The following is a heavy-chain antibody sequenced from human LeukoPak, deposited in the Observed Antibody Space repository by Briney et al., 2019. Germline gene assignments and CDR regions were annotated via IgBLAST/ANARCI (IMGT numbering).Heavy chain of an antibody. CDR3: ATPRRGPRAYSAIDY. Sequence: PSATLSLTCTASGGSISSGGYYWSWKRQAPGQGVEWSGYIYHSGSTYYNPSLKSRATISVDRSTNQFSLKLSSVTAADTAVYYCATPRRGPRAYSAIDYWGQGTLVTVSS. J-gene: IGHJ4*02. D-gene: IGHD5-12*01. V-gene: IGHV4-30-2*01. CDR1: GGSISSGGYY. CDR2: IYHSGST.